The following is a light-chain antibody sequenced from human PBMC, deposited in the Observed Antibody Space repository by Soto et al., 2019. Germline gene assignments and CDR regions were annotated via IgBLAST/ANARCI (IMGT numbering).Light chain of an antibody. V-gene: IGLV2-8*01. CDR2: EVT. CDR3: SSHAGIKNVV. Sequence: QSALTQPPSASGSPGQSVTISCTGTSSVVGGYNYVSWYQQHPGKAPKLIVYEVTKRPSGVPDRFSGSKSGNTASLTVSGLQAEDEADYYCSSHAGIKNVVFGGGTQLTVL. J-gene: IGLJ3*02. CDR1: SSVVGGYNY.